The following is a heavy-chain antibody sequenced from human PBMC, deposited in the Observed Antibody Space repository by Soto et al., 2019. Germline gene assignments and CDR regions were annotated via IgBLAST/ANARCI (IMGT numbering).Heavy chain of an antibody. D-gene: IGHD3-10*01. CDR3: ARDNATMVRGEVGWFDP. V-gene: IGHV3-33*01. J-gene: IGHJ5*02. Sequence: QVQLVESGGGVVQPGRSLRLSCAASGFTFSSYGMHWVRQAPGKGLEWVAVIWYDGSNKYYADSVKGRFTISRDNSKNTLYLQMNSLGAEDTAVYYCARDNATMVRGEVGWFDPWGQGTLVTVSS. CDR1: GFTFSSYG. CDR2: IWYDGSNK.